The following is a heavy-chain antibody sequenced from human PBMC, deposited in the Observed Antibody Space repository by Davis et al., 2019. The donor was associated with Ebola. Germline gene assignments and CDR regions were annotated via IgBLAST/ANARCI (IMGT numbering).Heavy chain of an antibody. CDR2: IMGGNGKS. V-gene: IGHV3-23*01. Sequence: GGSLRLSCEGSGFIFSNYAFSWVRQGPGKGLEWVSGIMGGNGKSYYSESVKGRFTISRDNTKNTVFLQMNSLTVEDTAVYYCAKEAFAGSTRIDWFDPWGQGILVTVSS. CDR1: GFIFSNYA. D-gene: IGHD2-15*01. J-gene: IGHJ5*02. CDR3: AKEAFAGSTRIDWFDP.